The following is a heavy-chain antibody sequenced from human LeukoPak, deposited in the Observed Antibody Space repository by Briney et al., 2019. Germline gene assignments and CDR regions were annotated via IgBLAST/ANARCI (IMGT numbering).Heavy chain of an antibody. CDR3: AREGYRDYYYGMGV. D-gene: IGHD1-1*01. J-gene: IGHJ6*02. V-gene: IGHV3-33*01. CDR2: ISYDGSNK. CDR1: GFSFSTFG. Sequence: PGRSLRLSCAASGFSFSTFGMHWVRQAPGKGLEWVAVISYDGSNKLYADSVKGRFTISRDNSKNTLYLQINSLRAGDTAVYYCAREGYRDYYYGMGVWGQGTTVTVSS.